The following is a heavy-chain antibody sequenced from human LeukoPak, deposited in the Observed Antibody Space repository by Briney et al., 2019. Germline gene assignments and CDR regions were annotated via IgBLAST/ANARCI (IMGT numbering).Heavy chain of an antibody. CDR2: INHSGST. V-gene: IGHV4-34*01. Sequence: SETLSLTCAVYGGSFSGYYWSWIRQPPGKGLEWIGEINHSGSTNYNPSLKSRVTISVDTSKNQFSLKLSSVTAADTAVYYCARHHRLRFRWGQGTLVTVSS. CDR1: GGSFSGYY. CDR3: ARHHRLRFR. D-gene: IGHD3-3*01. J-gene: IGHJ4*02.